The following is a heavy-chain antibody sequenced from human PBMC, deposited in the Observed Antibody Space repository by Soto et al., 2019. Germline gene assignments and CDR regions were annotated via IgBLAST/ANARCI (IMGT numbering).Heavy chain of an antibody. CDR2: IKSDGSNI. CDR1: GFTFSSYW. CDR3: PRGGFSGSGSFIQGDY. D-gene: IGHD3-10*01. V-gene: IGHV3-74*01. Sequence: EVQLVESGGGLVQPGGSLRLSCAASGFTFSSYWMHWVRQAPGKGLVWVSRIKSDGSNINYADSVKGRFTISRDNAKNTLYLQMNNLRAEDTAIYYCPRGGFSGSGSFIQGDYWGQGTLVTVSS. J-gene: IGHJ4*02.